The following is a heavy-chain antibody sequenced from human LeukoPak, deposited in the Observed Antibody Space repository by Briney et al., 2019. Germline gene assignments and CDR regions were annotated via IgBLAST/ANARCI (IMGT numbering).Heavy chain of an antibody. J-gene: IGHJ4*02. D-gene: IGHD6-13*01. Sequence: QTLSLTCVISGDSVSSNSAAWNWPRQSPSRGLEWLGRTYYRSRWYNDYAVSVRSRVTIKPDTSRNQSSLHQNSVPPEDTAVYYCARERQQLVGENYFDYWGQGTLVTVSS. V-gene: IGHV6-1*01. CDR1: GDSVSSNSAA. CDR2: TYYRSRWYN. CDR3: ARERQQLVGENYFDY.